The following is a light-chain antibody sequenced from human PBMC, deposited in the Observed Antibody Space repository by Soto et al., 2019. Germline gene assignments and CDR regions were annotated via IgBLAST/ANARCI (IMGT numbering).Light chain of an antibody. CDR2: ATS. J-gene: IGKJ3*01. Sequence: DIQMTQSPSSLSASVGDRVTITCRASQTISRYLSWYQQKPGKAPNLLIYATSNLQSGVPSRFSGSGSGTEFTLTSSSLLREDFATYYCQQTYSNPFTFGPGTKVDFK. V-gene: IGKV1-39*01. CDR1: QTISRY. CDR3: QQTYSNPFT.